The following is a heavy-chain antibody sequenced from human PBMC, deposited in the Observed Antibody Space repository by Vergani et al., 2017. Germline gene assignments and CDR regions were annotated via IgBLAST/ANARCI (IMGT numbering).Heavy chain of an antibody. CDR2: IVVGRGNT. Sequence: QMQAVQSGPEVKEPGTSVKVSRKASGFTFTSPAVQGVRQARGERLVGLGWIVVGRGNTNYAQKFQERVTITRDMTTRTAYMELSSLGSEDTAVYCGAAYSSSSDFDYWGQGTLVTVSS. J-gene: IGHJ4*02. D-gene: IGHD6-13*01. CDR3: AAYSSSSDFDY. CDR1: GFTFTSPA. V-gene: IGHV1-58*01.